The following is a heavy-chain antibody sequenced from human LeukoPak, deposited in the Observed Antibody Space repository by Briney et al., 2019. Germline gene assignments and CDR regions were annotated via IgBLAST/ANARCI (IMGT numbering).Heavy chain of an antibody. CDR3: ARARSSGYYYDYFDY. Sequence: SETLSLTCAVYGGSFSGYYWSWIRQPPGKGLEWIGEINHSGSTNYNPSLKSRVTISVDTSKNQFSLKLSSVTAADTAVYYCARARSSGYYYDYFDYWGQGTLVTVSS. CDR2: INHSGST. V-gene: IGHV4-34*01. D-gene: IGHD3-22*01. J-gene: IGHJ4*02. CDR1: GGSFSGYY.